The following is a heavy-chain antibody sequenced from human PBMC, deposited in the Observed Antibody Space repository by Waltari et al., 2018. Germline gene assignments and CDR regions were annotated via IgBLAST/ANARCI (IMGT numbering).Heavy chain of an antibody. CDR3: ARGGSCWDVVY. D-gene: IGHD6-19*01. J-gene: IGHJ4*02. V-gene: IGHV4-39*07. CDR2: TYNSGST. Sequence: HLPLPGSGPGLVEPSETLSLSCPDSCGPDLDTTSHWGWIRQAPGKGLEWVGSTYNSGSTYYNPSLKSRVRITVETSKSQFSLKLSSVTAADTAVYDCARGGSCWDVVYWGQGTLVTVSS. CDR1: CGPDLDTTSH.